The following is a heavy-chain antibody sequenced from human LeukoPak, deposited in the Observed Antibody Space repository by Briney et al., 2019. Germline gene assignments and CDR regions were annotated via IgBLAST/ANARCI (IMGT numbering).Heavy chain of an antibody. D-gene: IGHD3-10*01. CDR1: GFTFSSYN. V-gene: IGHV3-48*01. Sequence: PGESLRLSCAASGFTFSSYNMNWVRQAPGKGLEWVSYISTSSNTIYHADSVKGRFTISRDNAKNSLYLQMNDLRAEDTAVYYCARVGSYGMDVWGQGTTVTVSS. J-gene: IGHJ6*02. CDR2: ISTSSNTI. CDR3: ARVGSYGMDV.